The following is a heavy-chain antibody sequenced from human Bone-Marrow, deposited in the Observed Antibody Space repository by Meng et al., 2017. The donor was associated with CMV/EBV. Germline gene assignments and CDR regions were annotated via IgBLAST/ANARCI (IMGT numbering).Heavy chain of an antibody. D-gene: IGHD2-2*02. CDR3: ARAIVGYCSSTSCYIEAFDI. J-gene: IGHJ3*02. V-gene: IGHV4-59*01. CDR2: IYYSGST. CDR1: GGSISSYY. Sequence: GSLRLSCTVSGGSISSYYWSWIRQPPGKGLEWIGYIYYSGSTNYNPSLKSRVTISVDTSKNQFYLKLSSVTAADTAVYYCARAIVGYCSSTSCYIEAFDIWGQGTMVTVSS.